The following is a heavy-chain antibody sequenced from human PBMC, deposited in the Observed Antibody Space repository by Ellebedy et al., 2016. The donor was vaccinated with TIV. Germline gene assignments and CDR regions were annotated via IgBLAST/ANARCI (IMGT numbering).Heavy chain of an antibody. CDR2: VNPNSGGT. CDR3: ARDGGRFEAPDY. Sequence: AASVKVSCKASAYSFTDYYIHWVRQAPGQGLEWMGWVNPNSGGTIYAQRLQGRVSMTRDTSINTAYMELSSLSSDDTAVYYCARDGGRFEAPDYWGQGTLVTVSS. CDR1: AYSFTDYY. J-gene: IGHJ4*02. V-gene: IGHV1-2*02. D-gene: IGHD1-26*01.